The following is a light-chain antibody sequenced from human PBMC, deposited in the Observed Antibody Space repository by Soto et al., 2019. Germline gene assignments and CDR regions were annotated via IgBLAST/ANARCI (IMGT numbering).Light chain of an antibody. J-gene: IGKJ1*01. V-gene: IGKV3-15*01. CDR2: GAS. CDR3: QQSYDMPWT. CDR1: QSVSSN. Sequence: EIVMTQSPATLSVSPGERATLSCRASQSVSSNLAWYQQKPGQAPRLLIYGASTRATGIPARFSGSGSGTDFTLTISSLQPEDFAAYYCQQSYDMPWTFGQGTKVDIK.